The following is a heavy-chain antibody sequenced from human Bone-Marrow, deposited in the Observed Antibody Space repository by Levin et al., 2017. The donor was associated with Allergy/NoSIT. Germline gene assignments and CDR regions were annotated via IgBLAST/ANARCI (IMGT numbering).Heavy chain of an antibody. J-gene: IGHJ4*02. CDR3: TRGAGSYPWAVFDH. CDR2: MSNDGNFK. Sequence: GVSLRLSCAASEFIFSRYPMHWVRQAPGKGLEWVAVMSNDGNFKSYADSVKGRFTISRDNSEDTLYLQMNSLRPEDTGVYFCTRGAGSYPWAVFDHWGQGTLVTVSS. V-gene: IGHV3-30*04. CDR1: EFIFSRYP. D-gene: IGHD3-10*01.